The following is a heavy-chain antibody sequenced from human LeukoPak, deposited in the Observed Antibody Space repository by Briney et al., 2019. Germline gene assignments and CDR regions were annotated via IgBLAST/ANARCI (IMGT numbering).Heavy chain of an antibody. Sequence: GGSLRLSCTASGFTFSSYGMHWVRQAPGKGLEWVAVISYDGSNKYYADSVKGRFTISRDNSKNTLYLQMNSLRAEDTAVYYCARETGSAVGSTDFDYWGQGTLVTVSS. D-gene: IGHD4-17*01. J-gene: IGHJ4*02. CDR1: GFTFSSYG. CDR3: ARETGSAVGSTDFDY. CDR2: ISYDGSNK. V-gene: IGHV3-30*03.